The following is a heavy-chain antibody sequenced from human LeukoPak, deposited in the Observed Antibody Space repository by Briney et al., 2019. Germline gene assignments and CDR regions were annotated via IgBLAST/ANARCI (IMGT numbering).Heavy chain of an antibody. Sequence: GGSLRLSCAASGFTFSSYGMHWVRQAPGKGLEWVAVISYDGSNKYYADSVKGRFTISRDNSKNTLYLQMNSLRAEDTAVCYCAKGDVTTDYFDYWGQGTLVTVSS. CDR3: AKGDVTTDYFDY. V-gene: IGHV3-30*18. CDR2: ISYDGSNK. D-gene: IGHD1-1*01. CDR1: GFTFSSYG. J-gene: IGHJ4*02.